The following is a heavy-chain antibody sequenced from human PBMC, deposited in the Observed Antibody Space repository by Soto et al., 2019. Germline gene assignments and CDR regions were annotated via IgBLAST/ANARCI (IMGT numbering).Heavy chain of an antibody. CDR2: ISTYSGNT. J-gene: IGHJ4*02. Sequence: QVQLVQSGGEVKKPGASVKVSCKASGYTFTSYGISWVRQAPGQGLEWMGWISTYSGNTNYEQKLKGRVNMTTDTSTSTAYMDLRSLRSDDTAVYYCARDRALELGDYWGQGTLVTVSS. D-gene: IGHD1-26*01. CDR1: GYTFTSYG. V-gene: IGHV1-18*01. CDR3: ARDRALELGDY.